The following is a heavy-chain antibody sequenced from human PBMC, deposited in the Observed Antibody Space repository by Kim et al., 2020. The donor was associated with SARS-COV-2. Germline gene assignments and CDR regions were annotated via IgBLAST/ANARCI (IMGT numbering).Heavy chain of an antibody. D-gene: IGHD4-17*01. J-gene: IGHJ4*01. CDR3: AAHIPYGNKNFDS. CDR1: GDSFSSSA. CDR2: IIPFFKTI. V-gene: IGHV1-69*13. Sequence: SVKVSCKASGDSFSSSALSWVRQTPGQGLEWMGVIIPFFKTINYAQKFQDRVTITADASTSTVYLELASLRSDDTAVYYCAAHIPYGNKNFDSWGQEPW.